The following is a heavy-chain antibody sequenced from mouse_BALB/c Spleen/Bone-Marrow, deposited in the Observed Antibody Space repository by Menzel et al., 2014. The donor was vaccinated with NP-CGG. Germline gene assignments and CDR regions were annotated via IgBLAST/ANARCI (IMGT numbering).Heavy chain of an antibody. CDR1: GYTFTNYW. J-gene: IGHJ4*01. V-gene: IGHV1-63*02. CDR2: IYPGGGYT. CDR3: ARDMITTRAMDY. Sequence: VQLQQSGVELVRPGTSVKISCKASGYTFTNYWLGWVKRRPGHGLEWIGDIYPGGGYTDYNEKFKGKATLTAGTSSSTAYMQLSSLTSEDSAVYFCARDMITTRAMDYWGQGTSVTVSS. D-gene: IGHD2-4*01.